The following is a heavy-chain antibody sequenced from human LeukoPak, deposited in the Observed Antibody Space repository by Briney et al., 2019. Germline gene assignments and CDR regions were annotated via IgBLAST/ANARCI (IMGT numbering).Heavy chain of an antibody. CDR3: TRDSGTYNWLDP. V-gene: IGHV3-73*01. CDR1: GFTFSGSA. CDR2: IDKKDNFYAA. J-gene: IGHJ5*02. Sequence: GGSLRLSCAASGFTFSGSAIHWVRQPAGKGLEWVGHIDKKDNFYAATSAASVTGRFNISRGDSKNTAYLQMNSLKTEDTALYYCTRDSGTYNWLDPWGQGTLVTVSS. D-gene: IGHD1-26*01.